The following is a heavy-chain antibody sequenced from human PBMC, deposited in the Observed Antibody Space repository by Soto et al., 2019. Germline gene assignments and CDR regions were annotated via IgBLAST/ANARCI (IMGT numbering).Heavy chain of an antibody. CDR2: IDSSGST. D-gene: IGHD3-16*02. Sequence: PSETLSLTCTVSVDSSSNGGYYWSWIRQPPGRGLEWIGYIDSSGSTYYNPSLKSRLTMSVDMSKNQFSLRLTSVTAADTAVYYCASRYLYWGQGLLVTVSS. J-gene: IGHJ4*02. V-gene: IGHV4-30-4*01. CDR1: VDSSSNGGYY. CDR3: ASRYLY.